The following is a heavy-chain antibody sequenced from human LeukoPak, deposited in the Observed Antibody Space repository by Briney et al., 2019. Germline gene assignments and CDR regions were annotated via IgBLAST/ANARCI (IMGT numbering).Heavy chain of an antibody. CDR1: GGSISRYY. J-gene: IGHJ3*02. D-gene: IGHD3-10*01. V-gene: IGHV4-59*06. CDR2: IYYSGST. CDR3: ARDVTMVRGVTSDAFDI. Sequence: SETLSLTCTVSGGSISRYYWSWIRQPPGKGLEWIGYIYYSGSTYYNPSLKSRVTISVDTSKNQFSLKLSSVTAADTAVYYCARDVTMVRGVTSDAFDIWGQGTMVTVSS.